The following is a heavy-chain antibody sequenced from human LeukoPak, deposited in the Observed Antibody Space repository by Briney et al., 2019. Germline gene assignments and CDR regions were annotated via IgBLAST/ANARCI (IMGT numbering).Heavy chain of an antibody. J-gene: IGHJ4*02. V-gene: IGHV3-21*01. CDR1: GFTFSSYS. Sequence: RSGGSLRLSCAASGFTFSSYSMNWVRQAPGKGLEWVSSISGSSSYIYYADSVKGRFTISRDNAKNSLYLQMNSLRAEDTAVYYCARGLSWGRGYYYGSGSYRGRMYYFDYWGQGTLVTVSS. D-gene: IGHD3-10*01. CDR3: ARGLSWGRGYYYGSGSYRGRMYYFDY. CDR2: ISGSSSYI.